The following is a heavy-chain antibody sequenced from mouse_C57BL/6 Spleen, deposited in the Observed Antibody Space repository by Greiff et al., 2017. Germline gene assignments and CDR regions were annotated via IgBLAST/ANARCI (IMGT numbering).Heavy chain of an antibody. CDR3: ARNGIYDGYPFDY. Sequence: QVQLKESGPGLVQPSQSLSITCTVSGFSLTSYGVHWVRQSPGKGLEWLGVIWSGGSTDYNAAFISRLSISKDNSKSQVFFKMNSLQADDTAIYYCARNGIYDGYPFDYGGQGTTLTVSS. J-gene: IGHJ2*01. CDR1: GFSLTSYG. V-gene: IGHV2-2*01. CDR2: IWSGGST. D-gene: IGHD2-3*01.